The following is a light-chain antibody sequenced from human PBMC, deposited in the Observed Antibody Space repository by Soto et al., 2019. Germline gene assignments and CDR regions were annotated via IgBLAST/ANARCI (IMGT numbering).Light chain of an antibody. J-gene: IGKJ4*01. CDR2: AAS. CDR1: QSVSSSY. CDR3: QQYGSSPLT. Sequence: EIVLTQSPGTLSLSPGERATLSCRASQSVSSSYLAWYQQKPGKAPRLIIYAASSRATDIPDRFSGSGSGTDFTLTISRLEPEDFAVYYCQQYGSSPLTFGGGTKVEIK. V-gene: IGKV3-20*01.